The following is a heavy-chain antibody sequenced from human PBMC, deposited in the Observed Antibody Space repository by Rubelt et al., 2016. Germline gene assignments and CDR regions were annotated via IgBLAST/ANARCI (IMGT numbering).Heavy chain of an antibody. J-gene: IGHJ3*02. CDR1: GGSLTGYY. CDR2: VNHGGGR. CDR3: AREHRSEWNDAFDI. Sequence: QVQLQQWGAGLLKPSETLSLTCGVRGGSLTGYYWSWIRQSPGKGLEWIGEVNHGGGRNYNPSLKSRVTLSVDTSNNRFSLRLTSVTAADTAVYYCAREHRSEWNDAFDIWGQGTMVIVSS. V-gene: IGHV4-34*01. D-gene: IGHD3-3*01.